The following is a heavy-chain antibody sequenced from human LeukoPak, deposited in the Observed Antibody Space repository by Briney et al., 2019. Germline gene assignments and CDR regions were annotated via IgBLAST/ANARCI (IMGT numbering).Heavy chain of an antibody. V-gene: IGHV1-18*01. CDR2: ISVSTGNT. CDR1: GYDFSRYG. Sequence: RASVKVSCKASGYDFSRYGISWVRQAPGQGLEFMGWISVSTGNTNYAQKLQGRVTMTTDTSTDTAYMELRSLSSDDTALYFCVREVGSTRVEFAFWGQGTLVTVSS. CDR3: VREVGSTRVEFAF. D-gene: IGHD1-26*01. J-gene: IGHJ4*02.